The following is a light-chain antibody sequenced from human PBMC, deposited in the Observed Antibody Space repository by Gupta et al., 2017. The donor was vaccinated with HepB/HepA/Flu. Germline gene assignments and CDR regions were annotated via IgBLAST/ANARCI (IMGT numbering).Light chain of an antibody. CDR1: SNDVGFYNL. V-gene: IGLV2-23*02. CDR2: DVS. J-gene: IGLJ2*01. CDR3: CSYADVTTL. Sequence: QSALTQPASVSGSLGQSITISCTGTSNDVGFYNLVSWYQQHPGEAPKVLIYDVSKRPSGVSGRFSGSKSGNTASLTISGLQAEDEADYYCCSYADVTTLFGGGTKLTVL.